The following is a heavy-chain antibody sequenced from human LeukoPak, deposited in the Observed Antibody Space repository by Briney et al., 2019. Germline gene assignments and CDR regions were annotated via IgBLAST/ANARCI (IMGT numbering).Heavy chain of an antibody. V-gene: IGHV4-34*01. CDR3: ASGRITIFGVVPLGMDV. J-gene: IGHJ6*02. CDR1: GGSFSGYY. Sequence: SETLSLTCAVYGGSFSGYYWSWIRQPPGKGLEWIGETNHSGSTNYNPSLKSRVTISVDTSKNQFSLKLSSVTAADTAVYYCASGRITIFGVVPLGMDVWGQGTTVTVSS. D-gene: IGHD3-3*01. CDR2: TNHSGST.